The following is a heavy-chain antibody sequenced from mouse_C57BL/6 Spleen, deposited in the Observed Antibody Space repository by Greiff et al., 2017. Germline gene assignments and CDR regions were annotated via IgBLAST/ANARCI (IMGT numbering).Heavy chain of an antibody. CDR2: IDPSDSYT. D-gene: IGHD1-1*01. Sequence: QVQLQQPGAELVKPGASVKLSCKASGYTFTSYWMQWVNQRPGQGLEWIGEIDPSDSYTNYNQKFKGKATVTVDTSSSTAYMQLSSLTSEDSAVYYCARGYNYNYEGFAYWGQGTLVTVAA. J-gene: IGHJ3*01. CDR1: GYTFTSYW. CDR3: ARGYNYNYEGFAY. V-gene: IGHV1-50*01.